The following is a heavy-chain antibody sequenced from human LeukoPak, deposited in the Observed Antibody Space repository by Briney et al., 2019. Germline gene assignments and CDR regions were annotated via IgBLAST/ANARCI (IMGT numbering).Heavy chain of an antibody. CDR3: AKDTHGNPYTSSSWPQNYYYYGMDV. CDR2: IRYDGSNK. J-gene: IGHJ6*02. V-gene: IGHV3-30*02. D-gene: IGHD6-13*01. CDR1: GFTFSSYG. Sequence: GGSLRLSCAASGFTFSSYGMHWVRQAPGKGLEWVACIRYDGSNKYYADSVKGRFTISRDNSKNTLYLQMNSLRAEDTAVYYCAKDTHGNPYTSSSWPQNYYYYGMDVWGQGTTVTVSS.